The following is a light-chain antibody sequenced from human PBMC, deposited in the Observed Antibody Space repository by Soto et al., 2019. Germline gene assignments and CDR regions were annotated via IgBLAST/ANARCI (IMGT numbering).Light chain of an antibody. CDR2: EVS. J-gene: IGLJ1*01. Sequence: QSVLTQPASVSGSPGQSITISCTGTSSDVGGYNYVSWYQQHPGKAPKLMIYEVSNRPSGVSNRFSGSKSGNTASLTISGVQADDEADYYCSSYTSSSTLDVFGTGTKLTVL. V-gene: IGLV2-14*01. CDR1: SSDVGGYNY. CDR3: SSYTSSSTLDV.